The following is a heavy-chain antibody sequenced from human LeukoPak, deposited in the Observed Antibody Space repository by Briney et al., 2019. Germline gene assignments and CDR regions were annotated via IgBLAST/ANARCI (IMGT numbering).Heavy chain of an antibody. Sequence: PSETLSLTCAVYGGSFSGYYWSWIRQPPGKGLEWIGEINHSGSTNYNPSLKSRVTISVDTSKNQFSLKLSSVTAADTAVYYCARRGRERGSYYYYYMDVWGKGTTVTVSS. CDR2: INHSGST. J-gene: IGHJ6*03. D-gene: IGHD3-10*01. CDR1: GGSFSGYY. V-gene: IGHV4-34*01. CDR3: ARRGRERGSYYYYYMDV.